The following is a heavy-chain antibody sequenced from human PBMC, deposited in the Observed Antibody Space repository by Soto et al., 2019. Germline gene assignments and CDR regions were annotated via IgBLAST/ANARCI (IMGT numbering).Heavy chain of an antibody. CDR2: INPNSGGT. CDR3: ARVMITFGGVIDDAFDI. J-gene: IGHJ3*02. Sequence: ASVKVSCKASGYTFTNYYIHWLRQAPGQGLEWMGWINPNSGGTNYAQKFQGRVTMTRDTSISTAYMELSRLRSDDTTVYYCARVMITFGGVIDDAFDIWGQGTMVTVSS. V-gene: IGHV1-2*02. D-gene: IGHD3-16*02. CDR1: GYTFTNYY.